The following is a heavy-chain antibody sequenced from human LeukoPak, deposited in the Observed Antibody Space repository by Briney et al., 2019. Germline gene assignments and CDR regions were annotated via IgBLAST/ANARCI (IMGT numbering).Heavy chain of an antibody. CDR3: AKPSGSGVDY. CDR2: IRSDGYHT. Sequence: GGSLRLSCAASGFTFSSYGTHWVRQAPGKGLEWVAFIRSDGYHTYYADSVKGRFTITRDNSKNTLYLQMNSLRLEDMALYYCAKPSGSGVDYWGRGTRVTVSS. D-gene: IGHD1-26*01. V-gene: IGHV3-30*02. CDR1: GFTFSSYG. J-gene: IGHJ4*02.